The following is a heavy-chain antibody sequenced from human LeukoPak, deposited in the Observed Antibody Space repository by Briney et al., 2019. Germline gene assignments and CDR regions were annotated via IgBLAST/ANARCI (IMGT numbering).Heavy chain of an antibody. J-gene: IGHJ4*02. D-gene: IGHD3-10*01. CDR2: IDEHGTTV. Sequence: GGSLRLSCAASGFTFSRYWMHWVRQAPGEGLVWVSRIDEHGTTVDNADSVRDRFTISRDNAKNTLYLHMNSLRAEDTAMYYCARDVGGAGSHWGQGSLVTVSS. CDR1: GFTFSRYW. CDR3: ARDVGGAGSH. V-gene: IGHV3-74*01.